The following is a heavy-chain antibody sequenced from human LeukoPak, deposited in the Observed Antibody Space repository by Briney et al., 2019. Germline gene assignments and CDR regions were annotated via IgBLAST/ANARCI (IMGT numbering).Heavy chain of an antibody. V-gene: IGHV2-5*02. D-gene: IGHD3-16*02. Sequence: SGPTLAKPTQTLTLTCTFSGFSLSTSGVGVGWIRQPPGKALEWLALIYWDDDKRYSPSLKSRLTITKDTSKNQVVLTMTIMDPVDTATYYCAHSPPSWGDYVWGSYRYVWFDPWGQGTLVTVSS. CDR3: AHSPPSWGDYVWGSYRYVWFDP. J-gene: IGHJ5*02. CDR2: IYWDDDK. CDR1: GFSLSTSGVG.